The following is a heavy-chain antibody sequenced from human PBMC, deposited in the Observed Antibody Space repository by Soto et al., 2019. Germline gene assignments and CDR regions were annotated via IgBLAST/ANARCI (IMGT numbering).Heavy chain of an antibody. CDR2: IYYSGST. V-gene: IGHV4-31*03. D-gene: IGHD3-10*01. CDR3: ARDNQVRALRGWFAP. Sequence: SETLSLACTVSGGSISSGGYYWSWIRQHPGKGLEWIGYIYYSGSTYYNPSLKSRVTISVGTSKNQFSLKLSSVTAADTAVYYFARDNQVRALRGWFAPWGQGTLVTVSS. CDR1: GGSISSGGYY. J-gene: IGHJ5*02.